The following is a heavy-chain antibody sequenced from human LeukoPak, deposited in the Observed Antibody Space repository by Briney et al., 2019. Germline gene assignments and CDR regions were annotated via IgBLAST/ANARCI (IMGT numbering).Heavy chain of an antibody. CDR1: GYTFTSYG. D-gene: IGHD6-13*01. CDR3: GSSSNWYPIDY. J-gene: IGHJ4*02. CDR2: ISAHNNNT. Sequence: ASVKVSCKASGYTFTSYGFTWVRQAPGQGLEWMGWISAHNNNTSYAQKNQGRVILTKNTSTSTTYMELRSRRHYDTAADYCGSSSNWYPIDYWGQGTLVTVSS. V-gene: IGHV1-18*01.